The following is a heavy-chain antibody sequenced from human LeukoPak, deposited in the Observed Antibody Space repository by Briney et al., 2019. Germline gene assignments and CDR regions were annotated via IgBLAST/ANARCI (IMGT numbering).Heavy chain of an antibody. D-gene: IGHD5-24*01. J-gene: IGHJ4*02. CDR2: ISGSGGST. V-gene: IGHV3-23*01. CDR3: ARDPRDGYGHCDH. Sequence: GGSLRLSCAASGFTFSSYAMSWVRQAPGKGLEWVSAISGSGGSTYYADSVKGRFTISRDDSKNTVYLQMRSLKPEDTALYFCARDPRDGYGHCDHWGQGTLVTVSS. CDR1: GFTFSSYA.